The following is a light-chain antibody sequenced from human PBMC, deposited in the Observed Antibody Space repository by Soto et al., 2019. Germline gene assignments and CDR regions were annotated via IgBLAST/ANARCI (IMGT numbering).Light chain of an antibody. CDR2: SAS. J-gene: IGKJ5*01. Sequence: DIQMNRSPASVSVKEGDRVTITCRASQSINNYLNWYLQRPGQAPKLLIRSASTLQRGVPSRFSGSGSRTEFTLTIADLQPDDFGTYYCQQSLTMPITFGHGTRLEIK. CDR1: QSINNY. CDR3: QQSLTMPIT. V-gene: IGKV1-39*01.